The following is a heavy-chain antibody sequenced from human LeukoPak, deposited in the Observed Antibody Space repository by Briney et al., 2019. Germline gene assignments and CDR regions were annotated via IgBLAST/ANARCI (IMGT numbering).Heavy chain of an antibody. J-gene: IGHJ4*02. CDR1: GYTFTGYY. D-gene: IGHD2-15*01. CDR2: ISAYNGNT. CDR3: ARDRAYCSGGSCYQPGGL. Sequence: GGSVKVSCKASGYTFTGYYMHWVRQAPGQGLEWMGWISAYNGNTNYAQKLQGRVTMTTDTSTSTAYMELRSLRSDDTAVYYCARDRAYCSGGSCYQPGGLWGQGTLVTVSS. V-gene: IGHV1-18*04.